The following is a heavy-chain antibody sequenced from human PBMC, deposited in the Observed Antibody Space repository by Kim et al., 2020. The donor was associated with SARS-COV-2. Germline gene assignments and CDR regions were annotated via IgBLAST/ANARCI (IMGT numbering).Heavy chain of an antibody. CDR3: AREIPYYYDSSGYEGGFDY. D-gene: IGHD3-22*01. Sequence: GGSLRLSCAASGFTFSSYEMNWVRQAPGKGLEWVSYISSSGSTIYYADSVKGRFTISRDNAKNSLYLQMNSLRAEDTAVYYCAREIPYYYDSSGYEGGFDYWGQGTLVTVSS. CDR2: ISSSGSTI. J-gene: IGHJ4*02. V-gene: IGHV3-48*03. CDR1: GFTFSSYE.